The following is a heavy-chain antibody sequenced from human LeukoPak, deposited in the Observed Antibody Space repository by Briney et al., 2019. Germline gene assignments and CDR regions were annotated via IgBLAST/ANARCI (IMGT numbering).Heavy chain of an antibody. V-gene: IGHV3-23*01. Sequence: GGSLRLSCAVSGITLSNYGMSWVRQAPGKGLEWVSGISGSGGNTYYADSVKGRFTISRDNAKNSLYLQMNSLRAEDTAVYYCARGLGCSSTSCYRYMDVWGKGTTVTVSS. CDR3: ARGLGCSSTSCYRYMDV. J-gene: IGHJ6*03. CDR2: ISGSGGNT. D-gene: IGHD2-2*01. CDR1: GITLSNYG.